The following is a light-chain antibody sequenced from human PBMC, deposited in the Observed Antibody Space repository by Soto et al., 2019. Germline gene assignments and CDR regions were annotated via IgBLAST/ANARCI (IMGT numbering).Light chain of an antibody. CDR2: ENN. CDR3: GAWDRSLTGGV. V-gene: IGLV1-51*02. J-gene: IGLJ3*02. Sequence: QSVLTQPPSVSAAPGQKVTISCSGSSSNIGTYSVSWYQRLPGSAPKLLIHENNKRPSGIPDRFSGSKSGTSATLGITGLQAGDEADYYCGAWDRSLTGGVFGGGTKVTVL. CDR1: SSNIGTYS.